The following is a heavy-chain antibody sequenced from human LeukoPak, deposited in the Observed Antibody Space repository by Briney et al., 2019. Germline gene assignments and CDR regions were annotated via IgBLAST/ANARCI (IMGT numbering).Heavy chain of an antibody. V-gene: IGHV3-7*01. J-gene: IGHJ5*02. Sequence: GGSLRLSCAVSGFTLNNYWMRWVRQAPGKGLEWVASIGQDGSDKYHVDSVKGRFTISRDHSNNSLYLQMNRLRGEDTAVYYCARCTSSRGSDLWGQGTLVTVSS. CDR2: IGQDGSDK. CDR1: GFTLNNYW. CDR3: ARCTSSRGSDL. D-gene: IGHD2-8*01.